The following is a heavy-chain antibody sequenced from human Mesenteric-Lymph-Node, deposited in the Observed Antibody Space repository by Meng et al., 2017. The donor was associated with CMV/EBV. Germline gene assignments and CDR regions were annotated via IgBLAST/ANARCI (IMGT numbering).Heavy chain of an antibody. CDR1: GRMYA. CDR3: ATSPRGYDPSVG. D-gene: IGHD5-12*01. Sequence: KVSCKASGRMYAIHWVRQAPGQRLEWMGWMNAGNGDTKYSQKFQDRVTIAKDTSANTVYMELSSLRSEDTALYYCATSPRGYDPSVGWGPGTLVTVSS. V-gene: IGHV1-3*01. CDR2: MNAGNGDT. J-gene: IGHJ4*02.